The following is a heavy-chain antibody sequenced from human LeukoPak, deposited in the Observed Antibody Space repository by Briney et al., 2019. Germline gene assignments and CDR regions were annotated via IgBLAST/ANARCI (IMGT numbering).Heavy chain of an antibody. CDR3: ARDGPSIAATDY. D-gene: IGHD6-6*01. V-gene: IGHV4-39*07. CDR2: IYYSGST. Sequence: PSETLSLTCTVSGGSISSSSYYWGWIRQPPGKGLEWIGSIYYSGSTYYNPSLKSRVTISVDTSKNQFSLKLSSVTAADTAVYYCARDGPSIAATDYWGQGTLVTVSS. CDR1: GGSISSSSYY. J-gene: IGHJ4*02.